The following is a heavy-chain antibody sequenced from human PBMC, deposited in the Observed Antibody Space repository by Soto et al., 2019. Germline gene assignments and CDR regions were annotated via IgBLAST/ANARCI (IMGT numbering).Heavy chain of an antibody. CDR3: AKAYFVWSSEQPYYFDY. Sequence: EVQLLDSGGGLVQPGGSLRLSFQASGFPFSNYALPWVRQGPGKGRGGVSGIGGSGGRSYYADSVKGRFTISRDNSKSTLYLQMNSLRAEDTAVYYCAKAYFVWSSEQPYYFDYWGQGTLVTVSS. CDR2: IGGSGGRS. V-gene: IGHV3-23*01. D-gene: IGHD3-16*01. J-gene: IGHJ4*02. CDR1: GFPFSNYA.